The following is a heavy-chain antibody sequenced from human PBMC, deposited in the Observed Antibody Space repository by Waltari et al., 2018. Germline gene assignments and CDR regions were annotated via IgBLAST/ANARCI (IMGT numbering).Heavy chain of an antibody. CDR3: AREERTVTGSQIYYYYGMDV. CDR2: ISYDGSNK. D-gene: IGHD3-10*01. CDR1: GFTFSSYA. V-gene: IGHV3-30-3*01. J-gene: IGHJ6*02. Sequence: QVQLVESGGGVVQPGRSLRLSCAASGFTFSSYAMHWVRQAPGQGLEWVAVISYDGSNKYYADSVKGRFTISRDNSKNTLYLQMNSLRAEDTAVYYCAREERTVTGSQIYYYYGMDVWGQGTTVTVSS.